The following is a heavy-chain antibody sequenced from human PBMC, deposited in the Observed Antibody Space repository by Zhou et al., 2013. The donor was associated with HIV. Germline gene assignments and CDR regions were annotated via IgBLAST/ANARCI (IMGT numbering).Heavy chain of an antibody. J-gene: IGHJ6*02. CDR2: INPNTGVT. Sequence: QVQLVQSGTEVRKPGASVRLSCKASGYIFIDFYIHWVRQAPGQGLDWMGWINPNTGVTNYAQKFQGRVTVTRDTSINTAYMELSRLTSDDTAVYYCARRDAHYYYGMDVWGQGTTVTVSS. CDR1: GYIFIDFY. V-gene: IGHV1-2*02. CDR3: ARRDAHYYYGMDV.